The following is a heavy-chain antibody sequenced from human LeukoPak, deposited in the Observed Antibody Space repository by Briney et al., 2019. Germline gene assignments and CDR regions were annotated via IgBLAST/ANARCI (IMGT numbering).Heavy chain of an antibody. CDR1: GYTFSSSG. Sequence: ASVKVSCKASGYTFSSSGINWVRQAPGQGLEWMGWISPYNGNTNSAQKLQGRVTMTTDTSTSTAYMELRSLTSDDTAVYYCARGVAGHYYFDYWGQGPLVTVSS. D-gene: IGHD6-19*01. CDR2: ISPYNGNT. V-gene: IGHV1-18*01. J-gene: IGHJ4*02. CDR3: ARGVAGHYYFDY.